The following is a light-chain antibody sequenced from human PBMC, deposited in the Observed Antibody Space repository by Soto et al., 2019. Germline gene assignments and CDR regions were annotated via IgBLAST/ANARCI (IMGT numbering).Light chain of an antibody. J-gene: IGKJ1*01. CDR1: QSISSY. Sequence: VLTQSPATLSLSPGERATLSCRASQSISSYLVWYQQKPGQAPRLLIYDASNRATGIPARFSDSGSGTDFTLTISSLEPEDFAVYYCQQRSTWWTFGQGTKVEIK. V-gene: IGKV3-11*01. CDR3: QQRSTWWT. CDR2: DAS.